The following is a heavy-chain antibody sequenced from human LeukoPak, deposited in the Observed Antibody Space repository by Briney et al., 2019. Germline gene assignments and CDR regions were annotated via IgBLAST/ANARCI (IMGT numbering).Heavy chain of an antibody. Sequence: PGGSLRLSCAASGFTFDDYAMHWVRQAPGKGLEWVSGISWNSGSIGYVDSVKGRFTISRDNAKNSLYLQMNSLRAEDTALYYCAKEWGAYYDSSGYGADYWGQGTLVTVSS. CDR3: AKEWGAYYDSSGYGADY. CDR2: ISWNSGSI. CDR1: GFTFDDYA. V-gene: IGHV3-9*01. D-gene: IGHD3-22*01. J-gene: IGHJ4*02.